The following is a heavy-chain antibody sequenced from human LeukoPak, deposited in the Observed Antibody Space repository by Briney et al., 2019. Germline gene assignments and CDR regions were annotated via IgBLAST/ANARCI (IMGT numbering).Heavy chain of an antibody. CDR2: IRHDGSNK. CDR1: GFSFDSYG. D-gene: IGHD2-21*01. J-gene: IGHJ5*02. V-gene: IGHV3-30*02. Sequence: GGSLRLSCAASGFSFDSYGMHWVRQAPGKGREWVAFIRHDGSNKYYAHSVTGRFSISRDSSKNTLYLQMNSLRVEDTAVYYCAKNAHGEFDPWGQGTLVTVSS. CDR3: AKNAHGEFDP.